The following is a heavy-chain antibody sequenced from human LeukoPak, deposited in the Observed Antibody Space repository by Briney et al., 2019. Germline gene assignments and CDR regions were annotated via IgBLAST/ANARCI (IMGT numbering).Heavy chain of an antibody. CDR2: INPNSGGT. J-gene: IGHJ4*02. D-gene: IGHD3-22*01. CDR1: GYTFTGYY. Sequence: GASVKVSCKASGYTFTGYYMHWVRQAPGQGLEWMGWINPNSGGTNYAQKFQGRVTMTRDTSISTAYMGLSRLRSDDTAVYYCARLRYYYDSSGYSLFDYWGQGTLVTVSS. V-gene: IGHV1-2*02. CDR3: ARLRYYYDSSGYSLFDY.